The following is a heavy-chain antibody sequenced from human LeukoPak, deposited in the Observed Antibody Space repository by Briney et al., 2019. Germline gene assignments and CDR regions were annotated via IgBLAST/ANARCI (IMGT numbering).Heavy chain of an antibody. CDR3: ARHVEHQFDY. Sequence: PSETLSLTCAVYGGSFSGYYWSWIRQPPGKGLEWIGEINHSGSTNYNPSLKSRVTISVDTSKNQFSLKLSSVTAADTAVYYCARHVEHQFDYWGQGTLVTVSS. CDR1: GGSFSGYY. V-gene: IGHV4-34*01. J-gene: IGHJ4*02. D-gene: IGHD1-26*01. CDR2: INHSGST.